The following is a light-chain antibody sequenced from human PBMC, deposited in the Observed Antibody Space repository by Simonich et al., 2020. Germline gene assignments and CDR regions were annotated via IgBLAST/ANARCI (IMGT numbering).Light chain of an antibody. Sequence: DIVMSHTPLSLSVPPGQPASISCKSLQSLLHSDVKTYCYWYLQKPGQSLQLLIYEGSNRFSGVPVRFSGSGSGTDFTLKISLVEAEDVGVYSCMQSIQLGWTFGQGTKVEIK. J-gene: IGKJ1*01. CDR1: QSLLHSDVKTY. V-gene: IGKV2D-29*02. CDR2: EGS. CDR3: MQSIQLGWT.